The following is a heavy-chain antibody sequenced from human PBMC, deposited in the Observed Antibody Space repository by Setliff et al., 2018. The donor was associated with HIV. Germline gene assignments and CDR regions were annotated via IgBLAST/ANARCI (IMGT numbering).Heavy chain of an antibody. Sequence: GASVKVSCKASGYTFTGYYMHWVRQAPGQGLEWMGWINPNSGDTNYEQKLQGRVTMTRDTSISTAFMDLSRLRSDDTAVYYCAGDPGYKSSWYGAFDIWGQGTMVTVSS. D-gene: IGHD6-13*01. CDR3: AGDPGYKSSWYGAFDI. V-gene: IGHV1-2*02. CDR1: GYTFTGYY. CDR2: INPNSGDT. J-gene: IGHJ3*02.